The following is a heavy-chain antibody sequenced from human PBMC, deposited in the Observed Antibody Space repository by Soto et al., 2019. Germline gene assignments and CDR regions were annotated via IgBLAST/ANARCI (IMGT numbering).Heavy chain of an antibody. CDR2: ISYDGSNK. CDR1: GFTFSSYA. CDR3: ARYRGSYYFEYFQH. Sequence: GGSLRLSCAASGFTFSSYAMHWVRQAPGKGLEWGAVISYDGSNKYYADSVKGRFTISRDNSKNTLYLQMNSLRAEDTAVYYCARYRGSYYFEYFQHWGQGTLVTVSS. V-gene: IGHV3-30*04. J-gene: IGHJ1*01. D-gene: IGHD1-26*01.